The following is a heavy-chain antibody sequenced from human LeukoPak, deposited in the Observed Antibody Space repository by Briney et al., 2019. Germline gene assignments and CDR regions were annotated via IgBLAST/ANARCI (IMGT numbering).Heavy chain of an antibody. V-gene: IGHV3-33*06. D-gene: IGHD3-10*01. CDR3: SKGVYRYYYGSGSSFFDY. CDR2: IWYDGSNK. CDR1: GFTFSSYG. Sequence: GGSLRLSCAASGFTFSSYGMHWVRQAPGKGLEWVAVIWYDGSNKYYADSVKGRFTISRDNSKNTLYLQMNSLRAEDTAVYYCSKGVYRYYYGSGSSFFDYWGQGTLVTVSS. J-gene: IGHJ4*02.